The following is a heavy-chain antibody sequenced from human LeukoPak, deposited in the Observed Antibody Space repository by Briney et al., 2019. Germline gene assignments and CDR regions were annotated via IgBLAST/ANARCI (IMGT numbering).Heavy chain of an antibody. J-gene: IGHJ6*02. CDR3: ARDKYCSSISCYSSRRFSYYGMDV. Sequence: ASVKVSCKASGYTFTSYGISWVRQAPGQGLEWMGWISAYNGNTNYAQKLQGRVTMTTDTSTSTAYMELRSLRSDDTAVYYCARDKYCSSISCYSSRRFSYYGMDVWGQGTTVTVSS. V-gene: IGHV1-18*01. D-gene: IGHD2-2*01. CDR1: GYTFTSYG. CDR2: ISAYNGNT.